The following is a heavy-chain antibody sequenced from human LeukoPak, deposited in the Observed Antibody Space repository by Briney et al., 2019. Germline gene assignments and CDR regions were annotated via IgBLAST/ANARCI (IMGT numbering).Heavy chain of an antibody. J-gene: IGHJ4*02. CDR3: ARGQSMYY. CDR2: ISPHSHTT. D-gene: IGHD2-8*01. CDR1: GYTFNKHF. V-gene: IGHV1-18*01. Sequence: ASVKVSCKASGYTFNKHFISWVRQAPGRGLEWVGWISPHSHTTHYAEKVQGRVTMTTDTSTTTVYMELRSLRSDDTAVYFCARGQSMYYWGQGTPVTVSS.